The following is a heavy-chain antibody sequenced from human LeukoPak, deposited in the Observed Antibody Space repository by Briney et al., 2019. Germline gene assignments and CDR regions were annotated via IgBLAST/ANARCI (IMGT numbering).Heavy chain of an antibody. CDR3: ARRVSSKHWYFDL. CDR2: ISSSSYI. J-gene: IGHJ2*01. CDR1: GFTFSSYS. D-gene: IGHD6-13*01. Sequence: GGSLRLSCAASGFTFSSYSMNWVRQAPGKGLEWVSSISSSSYIYYADSVKGRFTISRDNAKNSLYLQMNSLRAEDTAVYYCARRVSSKHWYFDLWGRGTLVTVSS. V-gene: IGHV3-21*01.